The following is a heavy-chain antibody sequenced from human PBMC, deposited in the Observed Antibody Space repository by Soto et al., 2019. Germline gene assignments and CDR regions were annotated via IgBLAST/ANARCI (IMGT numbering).Heavy chain of an antibody. V-gene: IGHV4-39*01. CDR1: GGSISSSSYY. D-gene: IGHD1-26*01. Sequence: SETLSLTCTVPGGSISSSSYYWGWIRQPPGKGLEWIGSTYYSGTTYYNPSIKSRVTISVNTSKNQFSLKLSSVTAAVTAVYYCARHPYFANPYFFDCWGQGTLVTVSS. CDR3: ARHPYFANPYFFDC. J-gene: IGHJ4*02. CDR2: TYYSGTT.